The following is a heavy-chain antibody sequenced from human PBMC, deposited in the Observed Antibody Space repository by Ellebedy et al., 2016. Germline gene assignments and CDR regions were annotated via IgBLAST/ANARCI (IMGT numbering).Heavy chain of an antibody. CDR2: IYYSGST. D-gene: IGHD3-10*02. V-gene: IGHV4-59*08. CDR1: GISISTYY. CDR3: ARNYVDDKVSDAFDI. Sequence: GSLRLSCTVSGISISTYYWSWIRQSPGKGLEYIGYIYYSGSTYYNPSLNGRVTISVDTSKNQFSLRLSSVTAADTAVYYCARNYVDDKVSDAFDIWGQGTLVTVSS. J-gene: IGHJ3*02.